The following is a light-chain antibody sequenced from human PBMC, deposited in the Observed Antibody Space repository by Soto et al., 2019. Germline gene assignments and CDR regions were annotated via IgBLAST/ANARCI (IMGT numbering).Light chain of an antibody. CDR2: NAS. J-gene: IGKJ5*01. Sequence: EIVLTQSPATLSLSPGEIATLSFRASQSVSSYLAWYQQKPGQPPRLLIYNASNRTTGIPARFSGSGSGTDFTLTISSLEPEDFAVYYCQQRGDWPPITFGQGTRLEIK. CDR3: QQRGDWPPIT. V-gene: IGKV3-11*01. CDR1: QSVSSY.